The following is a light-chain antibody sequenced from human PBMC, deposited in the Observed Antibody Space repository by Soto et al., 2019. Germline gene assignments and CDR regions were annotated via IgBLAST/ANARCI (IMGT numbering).Light chain of an antibody. J-gene: IGLJ1*01. CDR2: YVS. CDR3: GSYTTSPTLLV. Sequence: QSVLTQPASVSGSPGQSITISCTGPNSDVGGYNYVSWYQQHSGKAPKLIIYYVSYRPSGVSNRFSGSKAGNTASLTISGRQAEDEADYYCGSYTTSPTLLVFGTGTKLTVL. CDR1: NSDVGGYNY. V-gene: IGLV2-14*01.